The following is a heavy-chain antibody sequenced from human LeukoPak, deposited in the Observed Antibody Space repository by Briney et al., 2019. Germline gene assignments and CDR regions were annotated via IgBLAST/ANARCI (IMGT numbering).Heavy chain of an antibody. J-gene: IGHJ4*02. CDR1: GFTFSSYA. CDR2: ISGSGGST. D-gene: IGHD3-3*01. V-gene: IGHV3-23*01. CDR3: AKGRTDLEWVLWGFPIDY. Sequence: GGSLRLSCAASGFTFSSYAMSWVRQAPGKGLEWVSAISGSGGSTYYADSVKGRFTISRDNSKNTLYLQMNSLRAEDTAVYYCAKGRTDLEWVLWGFPIDYWGQGTLVTVSS.